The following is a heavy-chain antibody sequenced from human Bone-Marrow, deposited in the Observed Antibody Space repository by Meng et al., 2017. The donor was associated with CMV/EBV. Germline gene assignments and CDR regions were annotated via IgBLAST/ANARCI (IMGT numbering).Heavy chain of an antibody. J-gene: IGHJ5*02. CDR1: GFTFSSYA. Sequence: GGSLRLSCAASGFTFSSYAMHWVRQAPGKGLEWVSYISSSGSTIYYADSVKGRFTISRDNAKNSLYLQMNSLRAEDTAVYYCAREYQLLYNWFDPWGQGTLVTVSS. CDR2: ISSSGSTI. D-gene: IGHD2-2*01. V-gene: IGHV3-48*04. CDR3: AREYQLLYNWFDP.